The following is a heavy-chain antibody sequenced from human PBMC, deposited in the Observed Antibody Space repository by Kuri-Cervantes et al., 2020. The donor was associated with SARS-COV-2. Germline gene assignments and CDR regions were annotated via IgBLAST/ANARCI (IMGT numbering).Heavy chain of an antibody. J-gene: IGHJ4*02. CDR2: IKQDGSEK. CDR3: ARRRGGTDPFDY. Sequence: GGSLRLSCAASGFTFSSYSMNWVRQAPGKGLEWVANIKQDGSEKYYVDSVKGRFTISRDNAKNSLYLQMNSLRAEDTALYHCARRRGGTDPFDYWGQGTLVTVSS. CDR1: GFTFSSYS. V-gene: IGHV3-7*03. D-gene: IGHD1-26*01.